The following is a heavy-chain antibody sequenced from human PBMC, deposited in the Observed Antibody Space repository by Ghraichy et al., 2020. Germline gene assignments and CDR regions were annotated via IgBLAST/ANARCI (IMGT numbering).Heavy chain of an antibody. V-gene: IGHV4-34*01. CDR1: GGSFSGYY. D-gene: IGHD6-19*01. Sequence: SETLSLTCAVYGGSFSGYYWSWIRQPPGKGLEWIGEINHSGSTNYNPSLKSRVTISVDTSKNQFSLKLSSVTAADTAVYYCARSGGEQWLSRGDWFDPWGQGTLVTVSS. J-gene: IGHJ5*02. CDR3: ARSGGEQWLSRGDWFDP. CDR2: INHSGST.